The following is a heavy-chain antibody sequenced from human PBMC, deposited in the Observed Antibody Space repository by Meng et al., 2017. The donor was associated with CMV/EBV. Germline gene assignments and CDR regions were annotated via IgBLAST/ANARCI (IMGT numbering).Heavy chain of an antibody. CDR3: ARDRYDILTGYYTGGDYYYGMDV. D-gene: IGHD3-9*01. V-gene: IGHV1-46*01. CDR2: INPSGGST. J-gene: IGHJ6*02. Sequence: ASVKVSCKASGYTFTSYYMHWVRQAPGQGLEWMGIINPSGGSTSYAQKFQGRVTMTRDTSTSTVYMELSSLRSEDTAVYYCARDRYDILTGYYTGGDYYYGMDVWGQGTTVTVSS. CDR1: GYTFTSYY.